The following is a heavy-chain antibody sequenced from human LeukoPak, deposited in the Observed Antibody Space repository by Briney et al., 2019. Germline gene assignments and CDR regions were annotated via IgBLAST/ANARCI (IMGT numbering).Heavy chain of an antibody. D-gene: IGHD3-10*01. CDR1: GGSISTYY. J-gene: IGHJ3*01. Sequence: SETLSLTCTVSGGSISTYYWSWIRQPPGKGLEWIGFMYHSGSSNYNPPLRSRVTMSIDTLKNEFSLNLSSVTAADTAVYYCVRHHFPSGSRTFDLWGQGTMVTVSS. CDR3: VRHHFPSGSRTFDL. V-gene: IGHV4-59*08. CDR2: MYHSGSS.